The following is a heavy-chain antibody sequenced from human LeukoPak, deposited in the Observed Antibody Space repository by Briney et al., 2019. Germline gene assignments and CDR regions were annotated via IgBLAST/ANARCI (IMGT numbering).Heavy chain of an antibody. CDR2: ISGGGRNT. D-gene: IGHD3-16*01. CDR1: GFTFSTYA. Sequence: PGGSLRLSCAASGFTFSTYAMTWVRQAPGKGLEWVSTISGGGRNTYYADSVKGRFTISRDNSKNTLYLQMNSLRAEDTANYYCARGGNWFDPWGQGTLVTVSS. J-gene: IGHJ5*02. CDR3: ARGGNWFDP. V-gene: IGHV3-23*01.